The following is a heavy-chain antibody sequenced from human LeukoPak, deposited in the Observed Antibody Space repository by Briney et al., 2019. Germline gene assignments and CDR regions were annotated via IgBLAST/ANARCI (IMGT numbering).Heavy chain of an antibody. D-gene: IGHD3-22*01. V-gene: IGHV3-23*01. CDR1: GFTFSSYA. CDR2: ISSSGKT. J-gene: IGHJ4*02. CDR3: ARATPPYYDSTFYFDY. Sequence: PGGSLRLSCAASGFTFSSYAMSWVRQAPGKGLEWVSVISSSGKTYYADSVKGRFTISRGNSKNTLYLQMNSLRAEDTAVYYCARATPPYYDSTFYFDYWGQGTLVTVSS.